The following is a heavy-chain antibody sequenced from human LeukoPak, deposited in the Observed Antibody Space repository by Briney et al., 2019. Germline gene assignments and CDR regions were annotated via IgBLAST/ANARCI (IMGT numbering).Heavy chain of an antibody. J-gene: IGHJ6*03. V-gene: IGHV1-2*02. CDR3: ARDGRWFGETPYYYYMDV. CDR2: INPNSGGT. Sequence: ASVKVSCKASGYTFTGYYMHWVRQAPGQGLEWMGWINPNSGGTNYAQKFQGRVTVTRDTSISTAYMELSRLGSDDTAVYYCARDGRWFGETPYYYYMDVWGKGTTVTISS. CDR1: GYTFTGYY. D-gene: IGHD3-10*01.